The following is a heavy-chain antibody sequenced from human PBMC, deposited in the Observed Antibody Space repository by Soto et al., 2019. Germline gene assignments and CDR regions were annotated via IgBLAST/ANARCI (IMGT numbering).Heavy chain of an antibody. D-gene: IGHD6-19*01. V-gene: IGHV3-11*06. J-gene: IGHJ4*02. CDR2: SSNSGTYT. CDR3: ARAIAVGSTSLDY. CDR1: GFTFSDYY. Sequence: PGGSLRLSCAASGFTFSDYYMSWVRQAPGKGLEWLSYSSNSGTYTKYAGSVKGRFSISRDNAKNSLYLQINSLRGEDTAVYFCARAIAVGSTSLDYWGLGTRVTVS.